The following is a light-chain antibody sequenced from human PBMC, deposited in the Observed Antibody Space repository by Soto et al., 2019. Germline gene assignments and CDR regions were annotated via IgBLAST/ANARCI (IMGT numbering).Light chain of an antibody. CDR3: NSYAGSSNV. CDR2: EVN. J-gene: IGLJ1*01. V-gene: IGLV2-8*01. CDR1: SSDVGGYNY. Sequence: QSALAQPPSASGSPGQSVAISCTGTSSDVGGYNYVSWYQQHPGKAPKLMIYEVNKRPSGVPDRFSGSKSGNTASLTVSGLQAEEEADYYCNSYAGSSNVFGTGTKVTVL.